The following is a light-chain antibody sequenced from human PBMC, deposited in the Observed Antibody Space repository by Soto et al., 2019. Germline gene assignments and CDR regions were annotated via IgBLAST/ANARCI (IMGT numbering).Light chain of an antibody. V-gene: IGLV2-14*03. CDR3: TSWTTSTTMI. CDR1: RSGIGAYNF. Sequence: QSVLTQPDSVSGSPGQSITISCTGTRSGIGAYNFVSWYQQHPGEVPKLILYDVNVRPSGVSNRFSGSKSGNTASLTITGLQAEDEADYYCTSWTTSTTMIFGGGTKVTVL. J-gene: IGLJ2*01. CDR2: DVN.